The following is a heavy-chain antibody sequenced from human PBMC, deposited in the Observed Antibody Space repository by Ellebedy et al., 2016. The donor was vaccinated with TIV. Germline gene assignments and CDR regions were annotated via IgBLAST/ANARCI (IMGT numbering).Heavy chain of an antibody. Sequence: AASVKVSCKASGGTFSRYALNWVRQAPGQGLEWMGRIMPILDIANYPQKFQGRVTITADKSTSTAYMELSSLRSEDTAVYYCATTYYYDTSGYYERDFDYWGQGTLVTVSS. CDR2: IMPILDIA. V-gene: IGHV1-69*04. CDR3: ATTYYYDTSGYYERDFDY. D-gene: IGHD3-22*01. CDR1: GGTFSRYA. J-gene: IGHJ4*02.